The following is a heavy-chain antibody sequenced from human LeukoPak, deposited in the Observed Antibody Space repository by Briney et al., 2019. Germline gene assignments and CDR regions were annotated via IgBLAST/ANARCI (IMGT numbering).Heavy chain of an antibody. CDR1: GYTFTSYG. J-gene: IGHJ5*02. V-gene: IGHV1-18*01. D-gene: IGHD6-6*01. Sequence: ASVKVSCKASGYTFTSYGISWVRQAPGQGLEWMGWISAYNGNTKYEQKLQGRLTMTTDTSTSTAYMELRSLRSDDTAVHYCAREFGSSSTGWFDPWGQGTLVTVSS. CDR3: AREFGSSSTGWFDP. CDR2: ISAYNGNT.